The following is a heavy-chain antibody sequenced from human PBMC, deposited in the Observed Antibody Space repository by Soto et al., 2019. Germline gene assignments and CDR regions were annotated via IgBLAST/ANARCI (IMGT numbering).Heavy chain of an antibody. CDR2: INAGNGNT. CDR3: ARGSGAWNYDFWSGYYT. CDR1: GYTFTSYA. J-gene: IGHJ4*02. D-gene: IGHD3-3*01. Sequence: RASVKVSCKASGYTFTSYAMHWVRQAPGQRLEWMGWINAGNGNTKYSQKFQGRVTITRDTSASTAYMELSSLRSEDTAVYYCARGSGAWNYDFWSGYYTWGQGTLVTVSS. V-gene: IGHV1-3*01.